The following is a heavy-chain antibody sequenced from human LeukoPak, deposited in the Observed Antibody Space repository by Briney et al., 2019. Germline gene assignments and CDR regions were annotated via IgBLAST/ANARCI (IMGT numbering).Heavy chain of an antibody. CDR3: ARSGVFSGYDAFDI. CDR1: GGSINISY. Sequence: SETLSLTCTVSGGSINISYWSWIRQPPGKGLEWIGYIYHRGSTNYNPSLKSRITASVDTSKNQFSLKVTSVTAADTAVYYCARSGVFSGYDAFDIWGQGTMVTVSS. D-gene: IGHD3-9*01. J-gene: IGHJ3*02. CDR2: IYHRGST. V-gene: IGHV4-4*09.